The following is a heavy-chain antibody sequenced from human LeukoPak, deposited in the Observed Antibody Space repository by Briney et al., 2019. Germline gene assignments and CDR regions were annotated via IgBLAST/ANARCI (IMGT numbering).Heavy chain of an antibody. Sequence: GESLKISCEASGYTFSTYWIGWVRQMPGKGLEWMGIIYPGDPDTRYSPSFQGQVTISVDKSISTAYLQWSSLKASDTAMYYCASSLDYYYGSGTGAFDIWGQGTMVTVSS. D-gene: IGHD3-10*01. V-gene: IGHV5-51*01. CDR1: GYTFSTYW. CDR2: IYPGDPDT. J-gene: IGHJ3*02. CDR3: ASSLDYYYGSGTGAFDI.